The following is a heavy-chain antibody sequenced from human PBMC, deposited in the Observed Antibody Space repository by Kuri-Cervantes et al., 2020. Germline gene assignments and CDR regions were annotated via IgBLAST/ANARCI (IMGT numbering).Heavy chain of an antibody. CDR2: IKQDGSEK. CDR1: GFTFSSYW. J-gene: IGHJ4*02. Sequence: GESLKISCAASGFTFSSYWMSWVRQAPGKGLEWVANIKQDGSEKYYVDSVKGRFTISRDNAKNSLYLQMNSLRAEDTAVYYCARRRERAYFDYWGQGTLVTVSS. V-gene: IGHV3-7*02. CDR3: ARRRERAYFDY.